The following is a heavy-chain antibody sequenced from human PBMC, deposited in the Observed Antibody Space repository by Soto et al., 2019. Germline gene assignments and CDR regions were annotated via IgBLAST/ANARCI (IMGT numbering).Heavy chain of an antibody. D-gene: IGHD6-6*01. Sequence: QVQLQESGPGLVKPSQTLSLTCTVSGGSISSGGYYWSWIHQHPGKGLEWIGYIYYSGSTYYNPSLKSRVTISVDTSKNQFSLKLSSVTAADTAVYYCAREVGIAARPDELLDHWFDPWGQGTLVTVSS. CDR1: GGSISSGGYY. CDR3: AREVGIAARPDELLDHWFDP. CDR2: IYYSGST. J-gene: IGHJ5*02. V-gene: IGHV4-31*03.